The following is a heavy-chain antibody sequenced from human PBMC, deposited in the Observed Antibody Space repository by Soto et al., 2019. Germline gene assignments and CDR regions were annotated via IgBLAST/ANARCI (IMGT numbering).Heavy chain of an antibody. J-gene: IGHJ4*02. CDR3: AKARSGWYHDY. D-gene: IGHD6-19*01. CDR2: ISYDGSNK. Sequence: QVQLVESGGGGFQPGRSLRLSCAASGLTFSSYGRHWVRQAPGKGLEWVAVISYDGSNKYYADSVKGRFTISRDNSKNTLDLQMNSLRAEDTAVYYCAKARSGWYHDYWGQGTLVTVSS. V-gene: IGHV3-30*18. CDR1: GLTFSSYG.